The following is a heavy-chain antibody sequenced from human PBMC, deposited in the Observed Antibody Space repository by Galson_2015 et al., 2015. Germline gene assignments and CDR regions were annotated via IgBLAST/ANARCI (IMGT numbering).Heavy chain of an antibody. CDR2: ISYDGSNK. J-gene: IGHJ5*02. D-gene: IGHD2-2*01. V-gene: IGHV3-30-3*01. CDR1: GFTFSNYA. CDR3: ARGVGYCSSTSCPGHWFDP. Sequence: SLRLSCAASGFTFSNYAMSWVRQAPGKGLEWVAVISYDGSNKYYADSVKGRFTISRDNSKNTLYLQMNSLRAEDTAVYYCARGVGYCSSTSCPGHWFDPWGQGTLVTVSS.